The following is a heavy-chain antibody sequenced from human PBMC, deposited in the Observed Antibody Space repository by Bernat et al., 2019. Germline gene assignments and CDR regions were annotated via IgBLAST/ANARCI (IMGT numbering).Heavy chain of an antibody. CDR1: GFTFTSSA. Sequence: QMQLVQSGPEVKKPGTSVKVSCKASGFTFTSSAMQWVRQARGQRLEWIGWIVVGSGNTNYAQKFQERVTITRDMSTSTAYMELSSLRSEDTAVYYCAAAGTTGTTNYYYGMEVWGQGTTVTVSS. J-gene: IGHJ6*02. V-gene: IGHV1-58*02. CDR3: AAAGTTGTTNYYYGMEV. CDR2: IVVGSGNT. D-gene: IGHD1-1*01.